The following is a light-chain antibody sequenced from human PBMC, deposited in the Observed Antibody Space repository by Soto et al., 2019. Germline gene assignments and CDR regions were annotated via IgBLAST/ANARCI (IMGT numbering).Light chain of an antibody. CDR1: XGXXXY. Sequence: DIQLTQSPXXXXASVXDXXXXXXRASXGXXXYLXWYQQRPGKAPELLIYGASTLRTGVASRFSGSGSGTEFTLTISSLQPEDFATYFCQQLNIFPPLFTFGPGTKVDIK. CDR3: QQLNIFPPLFT. J-gene: IGKJ3*01. V-gene: IGKV1-9*01. CDR2: GAS.